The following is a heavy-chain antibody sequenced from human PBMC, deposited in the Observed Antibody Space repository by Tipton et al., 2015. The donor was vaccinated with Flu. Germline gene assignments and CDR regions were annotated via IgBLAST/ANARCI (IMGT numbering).Heavy chain of an antibody. CDR2: IYHSGST. V-gene: IGHV4-38-2*01. J-gene: IGHJ4*02. Sequence: TLSLTCAVSGYSISSGYYWGWIRQPPGKGLEWIGSIYHSGSTYYNPSLKSRVTISVDTSKNQFSLKLSSVPAADTAVYYCARHSSTDYGDYLNFDYWGQGTLVTVSS. CDR1: GYSISSGYY. D-gene: IGHD4-17*01. CDR3: ARHSSTDYGDYLNFDY.